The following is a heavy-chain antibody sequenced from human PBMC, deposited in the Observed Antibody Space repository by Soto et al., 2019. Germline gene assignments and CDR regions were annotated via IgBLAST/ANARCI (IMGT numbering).Heavy chain of an antibody. Sequence: ASVKVSCKASGYTFTSYGISWVRQAPGQGLEWMGWISAYNGNTNYAQKLQGRVTMTTDTSTSTAYMELRSLRSDDTAVYCCARDGILRGDYYFDYWGQGTLVTVSS. CDR1: GYTFTSYG. CDR2: ISAYNGNT. CDR3: ARDGILRGDYYFDY. V-gene: IGHV1-18*01. D-gene: IGHD2-15*01. J-gene: IGHJ4*02.